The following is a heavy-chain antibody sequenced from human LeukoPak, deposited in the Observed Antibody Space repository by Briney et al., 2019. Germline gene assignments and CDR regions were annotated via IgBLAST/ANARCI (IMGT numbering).Heavy chain of an antibody. Sequence: PGGSLRLSCAASGFTFSSYGMHWVRQAPGKGLEWVSAISGSGGSTYYADSVKGRFTISRDNSKNTLYLQMNSLRAGDTAVYYCAKTYYYGSGSYYTDYWGQGTLVTVSS. J-gene: IGHJ4*02. CDR3: AKTYYYGSGSYYTDY. V-gene: IGHV3-23*01. D-gene: IGHD3-10*01. CDR2: ISGSGGST. CDR1: GFTFSSYG.